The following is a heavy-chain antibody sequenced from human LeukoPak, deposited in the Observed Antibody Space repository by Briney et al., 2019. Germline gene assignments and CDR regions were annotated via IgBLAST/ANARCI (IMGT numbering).Heavy chain of an antibody. D-gene: IGHD4-23*01. V-gene: IGHV1-24*01. CDR3: ATSTTVVTPGYYYYGMDV. CDR2: FDPEDGET. CDR1: GGTFSSYA. J-gene: IGHJ6*02. Sequence: ASVKVSCKASGGTFSSYAISWVRQAPGQWLEWMGGFDPEDGETIYAQKFQGRVTMTEDTSTDTAYMELSSLRSEDTAVYYCATSTTVVTPGYYYYGMDVWGQGTTVTVSS.